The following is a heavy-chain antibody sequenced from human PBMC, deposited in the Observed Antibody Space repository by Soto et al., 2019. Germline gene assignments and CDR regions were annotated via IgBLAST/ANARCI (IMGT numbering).Heavy chain of an antibody. CDR3: ARGDYDTSGFPSLFFH. Sequence: ASVKVSCKAFGYTFVNYGINWVRQAPGQGLEWLGWTLTYNGNTKYAQKVQDRVTMTTDTSTSTAYMELRSLRFDDTAVYYCARGDYDTSGFPSLFFHWGQGTVVTAPQ. V-gene: IGHV1-18*01. CDR1: GYTFVNYG. CDR2: TLTYNGNT. D-gene: IGHD3-22*01. J-gene: IGHJ4*02.